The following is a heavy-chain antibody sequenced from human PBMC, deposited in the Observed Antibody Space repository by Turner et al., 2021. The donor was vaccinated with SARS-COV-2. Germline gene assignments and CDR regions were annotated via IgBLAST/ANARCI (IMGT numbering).Heavy chain of an antibody. D-gene: IGHD2-15*01. CDR3: AKSQGLYCSGGSCYSAVFDY. CDR2: RSYDGSNK. Sequence: QVQLVESGGGVVQPGRSLRLSCAASGFTFSSYGRHWVRQAAGKGLDWVAVRSYDGSNKYYADSVKGRFTISRDNSKNTLYLQMNSLRAEDTAVYYCAKSQGLYCSGGSCYSAVFDYWGQGTLVTVSS. CDR1: GFTFSSYG. V-gene: IGHV3-30*18. J-gene: IGHJ4*02.